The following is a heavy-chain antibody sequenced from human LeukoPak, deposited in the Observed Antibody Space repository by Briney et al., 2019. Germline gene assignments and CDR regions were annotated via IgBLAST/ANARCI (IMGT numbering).Heavy chain of an antibody. CDR1: GFSVSGYW. Sequence: PGGSLRLSCAVSGFSVSGYWMTWVRQAPGKGLEWVANIKQDGSEKNYVDSVKGRFTISRGNAENSLFLQMNSLRVEDTAVYYCAREWQGGIAAAGTRIEGDYWGQGTLDAVSS. CDR3: AREWQGGIAAAGTRIEGDY. V-gene: IGHV3-7*01. CDR2: IKQDGSEK. J-gene: IGHJ4*02. D-gene: IGHD6-13*01.